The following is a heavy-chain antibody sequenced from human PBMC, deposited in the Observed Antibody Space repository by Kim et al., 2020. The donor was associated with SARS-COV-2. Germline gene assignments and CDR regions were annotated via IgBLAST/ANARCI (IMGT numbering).Heavy chain of an antibody. D-gene: IGHD3-10*01. CDR1: GGSISSYY. CDR2: IYYSGST. J-gene: IGHJ4*02. CDR3: SSGLVGSAGAYYFYY. V-gene: IGHV4-59*01. Sequence: SETLSLTCTVSGGSISSYYWSWIRQPPGKGLEWIGYIYYSGSTNYNPSLKSRVTISVDTSKNQFSLKLSSVTAADTAVYYCSSGLVGSAGAYYFYYWCRG.